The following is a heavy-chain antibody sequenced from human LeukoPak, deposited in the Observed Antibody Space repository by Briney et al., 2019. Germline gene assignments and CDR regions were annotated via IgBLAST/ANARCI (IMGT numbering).Heavy chain of an antibody. J-gene: IGHJ3*02. V-gene: IGHV4-4*07. Sequence: ASETLSLTCTVSGGSISSYYRSWIRQPAGKGLEWIGRIYTSGSTNYNPSLKSRVTMSVDTSKNQFSLKLSSVTAADTAVYYCARENMITFGGVIVDAFDIWGQGTMVTVSS. CDR2: IYTSGST. CDR1: GGSISSYY. D-gene: IGHD3-16*02. CDR3: ARENMITFGGVIVDAFDI.